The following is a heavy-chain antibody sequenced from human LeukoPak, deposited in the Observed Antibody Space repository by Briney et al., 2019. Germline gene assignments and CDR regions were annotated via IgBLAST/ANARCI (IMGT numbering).Heavy chain of an antibody. CDR1: GFTLSSYA. J-gene: IGHJ4*02. V-gene: IGHV3-53*01. CDR2: IYSDNT. Sequence: GGSLRLSCAASGFTLSSYAMSWVRQAPGKGLEWVSFIYSDNTHYSDSVKGRFTISRDNSKNTLYLQMNSLRVEDTAVYHCARRAGAYSHPYDYWGQGTLVTVSS. CDR3: ARRAGAYSHPYDY. D-gene: IGHD4/OR15-4a*01.